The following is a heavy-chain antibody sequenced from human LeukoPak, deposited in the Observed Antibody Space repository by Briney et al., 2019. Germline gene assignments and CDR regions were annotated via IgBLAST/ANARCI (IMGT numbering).Heavy chain of an antibody. J-gene: IGHJ3*02. Sequence: ASVKVSCKASGYTFTSYGISWVRQAPGQGLEWMGWISAYNGNTNYAQKLQGRVTMTTDTSTSTAYMELRSLRSDDTAVYYCARGQVTAVTRLAAFDIWGQGTMVIVSS. D-gene: IGHD4-17*01. CDR3: ARGQVTAVTRLAAFDI. V-gene: IGHV1-18*01. CDR2: ISAYNGNT. CDR1: GYTFTSYG.